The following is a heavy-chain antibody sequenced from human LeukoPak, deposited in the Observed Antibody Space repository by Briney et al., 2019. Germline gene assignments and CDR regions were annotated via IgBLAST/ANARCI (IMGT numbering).Heavy chain of an antibody. V-gene: IGHV3-30*02. CDR1: GFTFNSFG. D-gene: IGHD4-11*01. CDR2: IRYDGSNK. Sequence: GGSLTLPCAASGFTFNSFGMHWVRQAPGKGLEWVAFIRYDGSNKYYADSVKGRFTISRDNSQNMLYLQMNSLRAEDTAVYYCTRVEETATTAAIIRKYSYYYYYMDVWGKGNTVTVSS. CDR3: TRVEETATTAAIIRKYSYYYYYMDV. J-gene: IGHJ6*03.